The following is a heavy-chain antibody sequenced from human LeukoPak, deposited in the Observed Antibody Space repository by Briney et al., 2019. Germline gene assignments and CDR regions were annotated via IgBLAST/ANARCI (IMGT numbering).Heavy chain of an antibody. Sequence: GASVKVSCKASGYTFTNYDINWVRQATGQGLEWMGWMHPNSGNTGYAQKFQGRVTITRNTSISTAYMELSSLRSEDTAVYYCARSVATGFYYYYYYMDVWGTGTTVTVSS. CDR1: GYTFTNYD. CDR3: ARSVATGFYYYYYYMDV. V-gene: IGHV1-8*03. J-gene: IGHJ6*03. CDR2: MHPNSGNT. D-gene: IGHD5-12*01.